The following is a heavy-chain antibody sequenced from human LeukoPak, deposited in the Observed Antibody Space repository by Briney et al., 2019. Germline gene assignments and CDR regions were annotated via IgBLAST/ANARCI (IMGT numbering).Heavy chain of an antibody. J-gene: IGHJ3*02. V-gene: IGHV3-30*18. CDR1: GFTFRSYG. CDR2: ISYDGSNK. D-gene: IGHD6-19*01. Sequence: PGGSLRLSCAASGFTFRSYGMHWVRQAPGKGLEWVAVISYDGSNKYYADSVKGRFTISRDNSKNTVYLQMNSLRAEDTAVYYCAKNGYSSSDDACDIWGQGTMVAVSS. CDR3: AKNGYSSSDDACDI.